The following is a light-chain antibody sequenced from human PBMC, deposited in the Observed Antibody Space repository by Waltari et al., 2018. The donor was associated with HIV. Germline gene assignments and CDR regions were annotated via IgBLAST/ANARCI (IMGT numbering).Light chain of an antibody. CDR3: QQHYTTPYT. Sequence: QSPDSLALSLGERATINCKSNQSVLYSSNNKNFLAWYQQKSGQRPKLLVYWASTRESGVPDRFSGSGSGTDFTLTISSLQAEDVAVYFCQQHYTTPYTFGQGTKLEIK. V-gene: IGKV4-1*01. J-gene: IGKJ2*01. CDR2: WAS. CDR1: QSVLYSSNNKNF.